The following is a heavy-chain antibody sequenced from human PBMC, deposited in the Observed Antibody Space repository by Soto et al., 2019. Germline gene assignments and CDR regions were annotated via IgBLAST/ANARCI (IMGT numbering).Heavy chain of an antibody. J-gene: IGHJ2*01. CDR1: GGSFSGYY. CDR2: INHSGST. D-gene: IGHD2-15*01. CDR3: ARGKEWWDYDWYFDL. Sequence: QVQLQQWGAGLLKPSETLSLTCAVYGGSFSGYYWSWIRQPPGKGLEWIGEINHSGSTNYNPSLTSRVTISVETTKSQFALKLGSVTAADTAVYYCARGKEWWDYDWYFDLWGRGTLVTVSS. V-gene: IGHV4-34*01.